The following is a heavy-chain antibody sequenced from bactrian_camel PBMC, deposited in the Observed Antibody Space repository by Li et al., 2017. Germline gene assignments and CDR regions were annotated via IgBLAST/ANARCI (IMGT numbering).Heavy chain of an antibody. CDR3: VRLSGPYYPDDPGLLD. CDR2: ISKDGTA. CDR1: GDILGRNC. D-gene: IGHD2*01. V-gene: IGHV3S53*01. J-gene: IGHJ4*01. Sequence: HVQLVESGGASVQAGGSLRLSCVAAGDILGRNCMAWFRQAPGKEREMVSTISKDGTAMYADSVKGRCTISEDNANTLYLQLSSLKTEDAAMYYCVRLSGPYYPDDPGLLDWGQGTQVTVS.